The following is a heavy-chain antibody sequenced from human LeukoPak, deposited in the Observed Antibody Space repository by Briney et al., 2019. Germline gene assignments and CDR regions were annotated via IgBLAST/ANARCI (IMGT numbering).Heavy chain of an antibody. Sequence: PSQTLSLTRTVSGGSISSGGYYWSWIRQHPGKGLEWIGYIYYSGSTYYNPSLKSRVTISVDTSKNQFSLKLSSVTAADTAVYYCARVVGTMVRGVGNWFDPWGQGTLVTVSS. CDR3: ARVVGTMVRGVGNWFDP. CDR1: GGSISSGGYY. CDR2: IYYSGST. D-gene: IGHD3-10*01. V-gene: IGHV4-31*03. J-gene: IGHJ5*02.